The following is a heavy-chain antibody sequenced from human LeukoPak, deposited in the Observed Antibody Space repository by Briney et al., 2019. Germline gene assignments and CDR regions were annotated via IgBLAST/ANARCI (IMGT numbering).Heavy chain of an antibody. CDR3: ARLLTSSLIDY. CDR2: INSDGSST. D-gene: IGHD4/OR15-4a*01. Sequence: PGGSLRLSCAASGFTFSSYWMHWVRQAPGKGLVWVSRINSDGSSTSYADSVKGRFTISRDNAKNTLYLQMNNLRAEDTAVYYCARLLTSSLIDYWGQGTLVTVSS. V-gene: IGHV3-74*01. CDR1: GFTFSSYW. J-gene: IGHJ4*02.